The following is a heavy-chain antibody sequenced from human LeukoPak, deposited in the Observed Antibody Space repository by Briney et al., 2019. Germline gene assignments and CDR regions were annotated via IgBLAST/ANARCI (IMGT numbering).Heavy chain of an antibody. Sequence: ASVKVSCKASGYTFTSYYMHWVRQAPGQGLEWMGWMNPNSGNTGYAQKFQGRVTMTRNTSISTAYMELSSLRSEDTAVYYCARVRWDPYYGMDVWGQGTTVTVSS. V-gene: IGHV1-8*02. CDR3: ARVRWDPYYGMDV. CDR1: GYTFTSYY. CDR2: MNPNSGNT. J-gene: IGHJ6*02. D-gene: IGHD1-26*01.